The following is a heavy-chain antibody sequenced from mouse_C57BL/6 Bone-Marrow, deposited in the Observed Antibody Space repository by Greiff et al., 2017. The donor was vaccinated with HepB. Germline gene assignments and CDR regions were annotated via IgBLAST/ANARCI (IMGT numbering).Heavy chain of an antibody. D-gene: IGHD2-4*01. CDR1: GFTFSSYA. CDR2: ISDGGSYT. CDR3: ARDGDYDFFAY. J-gene: IGHJ3*01. V-gene: IGHV5-4*01. Sequence: EVKVVESGGGLVKPGGSLKLSCAASGFTFSSYAMSWVRQTPEKRLEWVATISDGGSYTYYPDNVKGRFTISRDNAKNNLYLQLSHLKSEDTAMYYCARDGDYDFFAYWGQGTLVTVSA.